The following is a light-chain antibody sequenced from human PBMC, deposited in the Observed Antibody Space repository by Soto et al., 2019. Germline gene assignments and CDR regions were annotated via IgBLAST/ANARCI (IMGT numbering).Light chain of an antibody. CDR1: QTVRNNY. V-gene: IGKV3-20*01. CDR3: QQHPISGT. CDR2: DAS. J-gene: IGKJ1*01. Sequence: RTTLACRASQTVRNNYLAWYQQKPGQAPRLLIYDASSRATGIPDRYSGSGSGTEFALTISRLAAAEFAVYRCQQHPISGTVGQGTQVEIK.